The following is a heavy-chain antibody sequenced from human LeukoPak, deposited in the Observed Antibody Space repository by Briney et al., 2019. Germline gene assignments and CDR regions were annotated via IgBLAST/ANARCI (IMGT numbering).Heavy chain of an antibody. V-gene: IGHV5-51*01. CDR2: IFPGDSDT. Sequence: GESLKISCKGSGYSFPAYWIGWVRQMPGKGLEWMGIIFPGDSDTRYSPSFQGQVTISADKSISTAYLQWSTLKASDTAMYYCARSIAVTGSPTFDYWGQGTLVTVSS. J-gene: IGHJ4*02. CDR1: GYSFPAYW. D-gene: IGHD6-19*01. CDR3: ARSIAVTGSPTFDY.